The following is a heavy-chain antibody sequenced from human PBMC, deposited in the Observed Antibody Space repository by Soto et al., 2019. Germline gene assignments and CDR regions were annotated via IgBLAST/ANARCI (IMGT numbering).Heavy chain of an antibody. Sequence: GASVKVSCKASGGTFSSYAISWVRQAPGQGLEWMGGIIPIFGTANYAQKFQGRVTITADESTSTAYMELSSLRSEDTAVYYCAGVIVLVPAAVYYYGMDGWGQGTTVTVSS. V-gene: IGHV1-69*13. CDR3: AGVIVLVPAAVYYYGMDG. CDR1: GGTFSSYA. D-gene: IGHD2-2*01. J-gene: IGHJ6*02. CDR2: IIPIFGTA.